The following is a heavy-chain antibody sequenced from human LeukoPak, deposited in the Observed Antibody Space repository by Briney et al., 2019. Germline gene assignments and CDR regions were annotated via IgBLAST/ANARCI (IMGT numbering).Heavy chain of an antibody. J-gene: IGHJ4*02. Sequence: SETLSLTCTVSGGSISSYYWSWIRQPPGKGLEWIGYIYYSGSTNYNLSLKSRVTISVDTSKNQFSLKLSSVTAADTAVYYCARMSTAAGTGLFDYWGQGTLVAVSS. V-gene: IGHV4-59*01. D-gene: IGHD6-13*01. CDR2: IYYSGST. CDR3: ARMSTAAGTGLFDY. CDR1: GGSISSYY.